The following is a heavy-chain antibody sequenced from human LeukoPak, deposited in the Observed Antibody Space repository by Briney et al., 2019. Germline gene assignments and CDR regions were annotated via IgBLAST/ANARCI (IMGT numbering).Heavy chain of an antibody. Sequence: GGSLRLSCAASGFTFSSYSMNWVRQAPGKGLEWVSSISSSGSYIYYADSVKGRFTISRDNAKNSLYLQMNSLRAEDTAVYYCARDHCSSTSCYSSWPYYYYYGMDVWGQGTTVTVSS. CDR1: GFTFSSYS. CDR2: ISSSGSYI. D-gene: IGHD2-2*01. J-gene: IGHJ6*02. V-gene: IGHV3-21*01. CDR3: ARDHCSSTSCYSSWPYYYYYGMDV.